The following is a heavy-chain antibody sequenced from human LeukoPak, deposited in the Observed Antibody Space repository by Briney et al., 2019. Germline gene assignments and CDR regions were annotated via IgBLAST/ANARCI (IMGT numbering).Heavy chain of an antibody. CDR1: GFTFSSYS. Sequence: HAGGSLRLSCAASGFTFSSYSMNWVRQAPGKGREWVSYISSSSSTIYYADAVKGRFTISRDNAKNSLYLQMNSLRAEDTAVYCCARDHSNWEGVDYWDQGTLVIVSS. J-gene: IGHJ4*02. CDR3: ARDHSNWEGVDY. CDR2: ISSSSSTI. D-gene: IGHD7-27*01. V-gene: IGHV3-48*01.